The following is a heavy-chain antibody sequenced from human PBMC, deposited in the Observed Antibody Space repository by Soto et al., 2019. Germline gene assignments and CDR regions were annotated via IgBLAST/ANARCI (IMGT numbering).Heavy chain of an antibody. CDR2: ISGSGGST. J-gene: IGHJ5*02. V-gene: IGHV3-23*01. D-gene: IGHD6-13*01. CDR3: AKDLSMIAAAYVCWFDP. Sequence: GGSLRLSCAASGFTFSSYAMSWVRQAPGKGLEWVSAISGSGGSTYYADSVKGRFTISRDNSKNTLYLQMNSLRAEDTAVYYCAKDLSMIAAAYVCWFDPWGQGTLVTVSS. CDR1: GFTFSSYA.